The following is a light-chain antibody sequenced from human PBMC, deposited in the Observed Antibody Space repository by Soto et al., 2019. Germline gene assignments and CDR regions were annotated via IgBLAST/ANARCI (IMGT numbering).Light chain of an antibody. CDR1: SSDVGSHNL. Sequence: QSVLTQPASVSGSPGQSITISCTGTSSDVGSHNLVSWYQQHPGPAHNLMIYEVSKRPLGVSTRFSASNAGNTASLTISGIQAEDESDYYCCSNGGSSAVFGGGTKLTVL. J-gene: IGLJ2*01. CDR3: CSNGGSSAV. CDR2: EVS. V-gene: IGLV2-23*02.